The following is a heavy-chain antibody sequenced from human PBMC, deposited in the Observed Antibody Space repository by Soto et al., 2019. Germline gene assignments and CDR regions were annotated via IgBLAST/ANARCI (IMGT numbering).Heavy chain of an antibody. CDR1: GYTFTSYA. CDR2: INAGNGNT. J-gene: IGHJ3*02. Sequence: ASVQGSCKASGYTFTSYAMHWARQAPGQRLEWMGWINAGNGNTKYSQKFQGRVTITRDTSASTAYMELSSLRSEDTAVYYCAVAGTGDDAFDIWGQGTMVT. CDR3: AVAGTGDDAFDI. D-gene: IGHD6-19*01. V-gene: IGHV1-3*01.